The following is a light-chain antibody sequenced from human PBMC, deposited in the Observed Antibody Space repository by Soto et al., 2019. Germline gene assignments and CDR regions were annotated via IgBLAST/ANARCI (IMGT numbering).Light chain of an antibody. Sequence: EIVMTQSPVTLSVSPGERATLSCRASQNVSTNLAWYQQTPGQAPRLLIYDASTRATGMPARFSGSGSGTDFTLTISSLQPEDFATYYCLQYNHWPRTFGQGTKVEIK. J-gene: IGKJ1*01. CDR2: DAS. CDR3: LQYNHWPRT. V-gene: IGKV3-15*01. CDR1: QNVSTN.